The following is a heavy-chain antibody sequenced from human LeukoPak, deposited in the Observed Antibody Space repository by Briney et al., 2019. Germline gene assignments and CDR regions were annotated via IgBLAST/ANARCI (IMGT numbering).Heavy chain of an antibody. CDR2: IKQDGSET. CDR3: PRHEIINIDY. J-gene: IGHJ4*02. CDR1: GFTFSKFA. V-gene: IGHV3-7*01. D-gene: IGHD5-24*01. Sequence: PGRSLRLSCAAAGFTFSKFAMHWVRQAPGKGLEWVANIKQDGSETYYVDSVKGRFTISRDNAKNSLYLQMNSLRAEDTAVYYYPRHEIINIDYWGQGTLVTVSS.